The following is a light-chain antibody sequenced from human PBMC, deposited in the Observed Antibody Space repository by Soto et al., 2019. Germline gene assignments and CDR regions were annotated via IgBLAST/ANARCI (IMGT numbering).Light chain of an antibody. Sequence: QSALTQPASVSGSPGQSITISCTGTSSDVGGHNAVSWYRQDPGKAPKLMIYDVSNRPSGVSDRFSGSKSGNTASLTISGLQIEDEADYYCSSFTSSGTYVFGTGTK. V-gene: IGLV2-14*01. CDR1: SSDVGGHNA. J-gene: IGLJ1*01. CDR3: SSFTSSGTYV. CDR2: DVS.